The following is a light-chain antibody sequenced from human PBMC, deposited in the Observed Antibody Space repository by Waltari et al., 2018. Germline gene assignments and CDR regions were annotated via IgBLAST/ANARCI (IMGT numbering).Light chain of an antibody. CDR3: QQYGSSPWT. CDR2: GAS. CDR1: QSVSSSY. Sequence: EIVLTQSPGTLSLSPGERASLSCRARQSVSSSYLALYHQKPGQAPRLLIYGASSRATGIPDRFSGSGSGTDFTLTISRLEPEDFAVYYCQQYGSSPWTFGQGTKVEIK. J-gene: IGKJ1*01. V-gene: IGKV3-20*01.